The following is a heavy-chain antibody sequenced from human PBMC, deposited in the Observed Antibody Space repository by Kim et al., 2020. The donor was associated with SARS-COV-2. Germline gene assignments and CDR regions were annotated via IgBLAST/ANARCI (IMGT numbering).Heavy chain of an antibody. D-gene: IGHD2-2*01. Sequence: GGSLRLSCAASGFTFNIYAMTWVRQAPGKGLEWVSVIYSGGSSTYYADSVKGRFTISRDNSKNTLYLQMNTLRAEDTAVYYCAKESRDCSSTSCYLDYWGQGTLVTVSS. CDR2: IYSGGSST. CDR1: GFTFNIYA. J-gene: IGHJ4*02. CDR3: AKESRDCSSTSCYLDY. V-gene: IGHV3-23*03.